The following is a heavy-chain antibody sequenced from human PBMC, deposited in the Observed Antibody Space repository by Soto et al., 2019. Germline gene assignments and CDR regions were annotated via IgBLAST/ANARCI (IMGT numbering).Heavy chain of an antibody. CDR3: ARDRGSDDPIDY. CDR1: GFTFSSYG. CDR2: IWHDGSNK. D-gene: IGHD2-21*01. V-gene: IGHV3-33*01. J-gene: IGHJ4*02. Sequence: QVQLVESGGGVVQPGRSLRLSCGASGFTFSSYGMHWVRQAPGKGLEWVAVIWHDGSNKYYADSVKGRFTISRDNSKNTLYLQMTSLRAEDTAIYYCARDRGSDDPIDYWGQGTLVTVSS.